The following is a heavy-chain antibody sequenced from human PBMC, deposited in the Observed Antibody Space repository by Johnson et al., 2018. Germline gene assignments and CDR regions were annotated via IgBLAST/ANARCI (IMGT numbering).Heavy chain of an antibody. V-gene: IGHV3-74*01. D-gene: IGHD5-18*01. CDR2: INGDGSST. Sequence: EVQLLESGGGLVQPGGSLRLSCAASGFTFSRYWMHWVRQAPGKGLVWLSRINGDGSSTSYAAFVKGRFTISRDPAKKTLSLQMNSLRAEDTAVYYCARGLGNTAMAPDGIGYWGQGTLVTVSS. CDR1: GFTFSRYW. J-gene: IGHJ4*02. CDR3: ARGLGNTAMAPDGIGY.